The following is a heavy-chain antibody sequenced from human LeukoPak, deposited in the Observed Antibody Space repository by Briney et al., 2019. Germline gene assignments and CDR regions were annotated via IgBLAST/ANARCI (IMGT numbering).Heavy chain of an antibody. Sequence: GGSLRLSCAASGFTFSRYGMHWVRQAPGKGLEWVAVISYDGNSKYYADSVKGRFTISRDNAKNSLYLQMNSLRAEDTAFYYCARESLPEYCSGASCYSQPFSYFYYYMDVWGKGTTVTVSS. J-gene: IGHJ6*03. D-gene: IGHD2-15*01. CDR2: ISYDGNSK. CDR3: ARESLPEYCSGASCYSQPFSYFYYYMDV. CDR1: GFTFSRYG. V-gene: IGHV3-33*05.